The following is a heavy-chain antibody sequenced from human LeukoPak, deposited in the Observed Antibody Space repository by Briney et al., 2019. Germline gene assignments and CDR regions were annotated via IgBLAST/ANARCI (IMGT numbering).Heavy chain of an antibody. J-gene: IGHJ4*02. V-gene: IGHV3-23*01. CDR3: AKEIFGVPAAISAY. Sequence: GGSMRLSCAASGFTFSSYAMSWVRQAPGKGLEWVSAISGSGGSTYYADSVKGRFTISRDNSKNTLYLQMNSLRAEDTAVYYCAKEIFGVPAAISAYWGQGTLVTVSS. CDR2: ISGSGGST. D-gene: IGHD2-2*02. CDR1: GFTFSSYA.